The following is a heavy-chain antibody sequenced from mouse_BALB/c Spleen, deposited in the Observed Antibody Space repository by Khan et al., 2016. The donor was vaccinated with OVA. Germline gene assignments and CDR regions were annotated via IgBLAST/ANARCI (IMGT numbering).Heavy chain of an antibody. V-gene: IGHV2-6*02. J-gene: IGHJ4*01. CDR1: GFSLTTYG. Sequence: QIQLEQSGPGLVAPSQRLSITCTASGFSLTTYGVHWVRQTPGKGLEWLGVIWSDGSTNYYSVLKSRLSISKENSNSQVFLKMNSLQTADTAMFYCARWFDGYSSLYAVDYWGQGNSVTVSS. CDR2: IWSDGST. D-gene: IGHD2-3*01. CDR3: ARWFDGYSSLYAVDY.